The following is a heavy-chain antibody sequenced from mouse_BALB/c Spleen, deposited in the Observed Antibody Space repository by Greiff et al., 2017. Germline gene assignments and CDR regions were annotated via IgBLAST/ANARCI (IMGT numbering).Heavy chain of an antibody. Sequence: VKLVESGPGLVAPSQSLSITCTVSGFSLSRYSVHWVRQPPGKGLEWLGMIWGGGSTDYNSALKSRLSISKDNSKSQVFLKMNSLQTDDTAMYYCARNYYDYDVVFAYWGQGTLVTVSA. D-gene: IGHD2-4*01. CDR1: GFSLSRYS. V-gene: IGHV2-6-4*01. J-gene: IGHJ3*01. CDR2: IWGGGST. CDR3: ARNYYDYDVVFAY.